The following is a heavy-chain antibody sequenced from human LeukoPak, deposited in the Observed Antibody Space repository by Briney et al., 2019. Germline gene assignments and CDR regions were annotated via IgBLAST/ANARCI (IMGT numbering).Heavy chain of an antibody. J-gene: IGHJ4*02. D-gene: IGHD7-27*01. Sequence: PGGSLRLSCAASGFTFSSSDMSWFRQAPGKGLEWVSVISATGGDTNYADSVKGRFTISRDNSRNTLNLQVHSVRVEDTAVYYCARDQNWEEAYWGQGTLVTVPS. CDR3: ARDQNWEEAY. CDR2: ISATGGDT. CDR1: GFTFSSSD. V-gene: IGHV3-23*01.